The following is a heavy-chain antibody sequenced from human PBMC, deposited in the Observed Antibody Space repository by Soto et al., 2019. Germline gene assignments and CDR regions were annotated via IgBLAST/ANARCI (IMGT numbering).Heavy chain of an antibody. J-gene: IGHJ4*02. CDR3: ARGPMCGGDRHLPEK. D-gene: IGHD2-21*02. V-gene: IGHV1-69*01. Sequence: QVQLMQSGPEVRKPGSSVKVSCKASGGTFVSHTINWVRQTPGQGLEWVGGIIPFFGTANYAQQLLGRVTVTADDSTATAYLELSSLRSEDTAVYYCARGPMCGGDRHLPEKWGQGTLVTVSS. CDR1: GGTFVSHT. CDR2: IIPFFGTA.